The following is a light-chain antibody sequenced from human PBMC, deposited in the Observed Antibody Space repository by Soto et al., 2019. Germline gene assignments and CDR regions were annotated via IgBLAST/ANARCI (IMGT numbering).Light chain of an antibody. CDR3: QQYENLPT. J-gene: IGKJ5*01. Sequence: DIQMTQSPSSLSASVGDRVTITCQASQNLNNYLNWYQQKPGRAPKLLIYDASNLEAGVPSRFRGSGSVTDFTFTISRMQPEDIATYYCQQYENLPTFGQGTRLEIK. CDR2: DAS. CDR1: QNLNNY. V-gene: IGKV1-33*01.